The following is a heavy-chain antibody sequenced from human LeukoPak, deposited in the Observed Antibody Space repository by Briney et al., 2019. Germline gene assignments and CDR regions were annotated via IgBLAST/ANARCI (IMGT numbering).Heavy chain of an antibody. CDR1: GCTFSSYA. J-gene: IGHJ4*02. CDR3: AESGYSYGFIFYFDY. D-gene: IGHD5-18*01. V-gene: IGHV3-30*04. CDR2: ISYDGSNK. Sequence: PGGSLRLSCAASGCTFSSYAMHWVRQAPGKGLEWVAVISYDGSNKYYADSVKGRFTISRDNSKNTLYLQMNSLRAEDTAVYYCAESGYSYGFIFYFDYWGQGTLVTVSS.